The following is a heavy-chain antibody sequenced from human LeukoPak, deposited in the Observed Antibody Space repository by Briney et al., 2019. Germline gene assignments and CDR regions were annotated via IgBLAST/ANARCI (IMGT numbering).Heavy chain of an antibody. D-gene: IGHD1-26*01. CDR1: GFPFSTFG. Sequence: GRSLRLPCAASGFPFSTFGMHWVRQAPGKGLEWVAAIAYDGSVKYYPDSLKGRLTISRDNSKNTLYLQMNSLRTEDTAVYCCAKDRTVVGATSFDYWGLGTLVTVSS. V-gene: IGHV3-30*18. CDR3: AKDRTVVGATSFDY. CDR2: IAYDGSVK. J-gene: IGHJ4*02.